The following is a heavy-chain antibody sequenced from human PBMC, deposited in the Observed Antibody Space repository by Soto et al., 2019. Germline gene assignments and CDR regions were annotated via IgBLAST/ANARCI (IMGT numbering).Heavy chain of an antibody. CDR3: ARDDSTLYYDSSGYDDAFDI. J-gene: IGHJ3*02. CDR1: GFTFSSYS. CDR2: ISSSSSYI. V-gene: IGHV3-21*01. D-gene: IGHD3-22*01. Sequence: GGSLRLSCAASGFTFSSYSMNWVRQAPGKGLEWVSSISSSSSYIYYADSVKGRFTISRDNAKNSRYLQMNSLRAEDTAVYYCARDDSTLYYDSSGYDDAFDIWGQGTMVPVSS.